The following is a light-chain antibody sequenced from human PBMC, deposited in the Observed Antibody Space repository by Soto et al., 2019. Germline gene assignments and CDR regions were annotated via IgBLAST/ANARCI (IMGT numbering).Light chain of an antibody. CDR1: QGISRY. J-gene: IGKJ1*01. Sequence: DIQLTQSPSFLSASLGDRVTITCRASQGISRYLAWYQQKPGRAPKLLIYAASTLQSGVPSRFSGSGSGTXXXXXXXGLQPEDFASYYCQQLNSYPRTFGLGTKVEIK. V-gene: IGKV1-9*01. CDR3: QQLNSYPRT. CDR2: AAS.